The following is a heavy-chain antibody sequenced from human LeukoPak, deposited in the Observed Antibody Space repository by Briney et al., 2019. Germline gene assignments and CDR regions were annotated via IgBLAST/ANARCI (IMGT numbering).Heavy chain of an antibody. CDR1: GGSISSYY. J-gene: IGHJ4*02. V-gene: IGHV4-59*01. D-gene: IGHD5-18*01. CDR2: IYYSGST. Sequence: SETLSLTCTVSGGSISSYYWSWIRQPPGKGLEWIGYIYYSGSTNYNPSLKSRVTISVDTSKNQFSLKLSSVTAADTAVYYCAREGGYSYGYDYWGQGTLVTVSS. CDR3: AREGGYSYGYDY.